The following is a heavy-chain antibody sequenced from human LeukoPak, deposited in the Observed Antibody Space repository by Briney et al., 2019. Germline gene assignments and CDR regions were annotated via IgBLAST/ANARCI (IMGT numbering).Heavy chain of an antibody. J-gene: IGHJ4*02. CDR1: GFTFSSYG. D-gene: IGHD2-2*01. Sequence: GGSLRLSCAASGFTFSSYGMHCGREAPGKGLEWVEFIRYDGSNKYYADSVKGRFTISRDNSKNTLYLQMNSLRAEDTAVYYCAKGGYCSSTSCHGIDYWGQGTLVTVSS. CDR2: IRYDGSNK. V-gene: IGHV3-30*02. CDR3: AKGGYCSSTSCHGIDY.